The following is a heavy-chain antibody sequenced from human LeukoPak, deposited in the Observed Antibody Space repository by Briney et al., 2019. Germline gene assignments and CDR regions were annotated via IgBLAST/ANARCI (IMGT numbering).Heavy chain of an antibody. D-gene: IGHD3-22*01. CDR1: GGSFSGYY. Sequence: PSETLSLTCAVYGGSFSGYYWSWIRQPPGKGLEWIGEINHSGSTNYNPSIKSRVTISVDTSKNQFSLKLSSVTAADTAVYYCARGLYYYDSSGYYWGFDYWGQGTLVTVSS. CDR2: INHSGST. J-gene: IGHJ4*02. CDR3: ARGLYYYDSSGYYWGFDY. V-gene: IGHV4-34*01.